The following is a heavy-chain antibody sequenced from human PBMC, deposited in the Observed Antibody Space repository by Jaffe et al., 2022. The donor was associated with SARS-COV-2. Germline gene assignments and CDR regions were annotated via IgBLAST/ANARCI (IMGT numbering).Heavy chain of an antibody. V-gene: IGHV3-48*02. CDR1: GFTFSSYS. D-gene: IGHD2-21*02. J-gene: IGHJ3*02. CDR3: ARDKAYCGGDCYSSPPDAFDI. Sequence: EVQLVESGGGLVQPGGSLRLSCAASGFTFSSYSMNWVRQAPGKGLEWVSYISSSSSTIYYADSVKGRFTISRDNAKNSLYLQMNSLRDEDTAVYYCARDKAYCGGDCYSSPPDAFDIWGQGTMVTVSS. CDR2: ISSSSSTI.